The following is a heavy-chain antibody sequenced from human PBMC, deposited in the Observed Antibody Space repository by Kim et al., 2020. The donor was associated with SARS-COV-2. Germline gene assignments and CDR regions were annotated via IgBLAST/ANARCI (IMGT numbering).Heavy chain of an antibody. CDR1: GGSFSGYY. V-gene: IGHV4-34*01. J-gene: IGHJ4*02. CDR2: INHSGST. CDR3: ARGSLAADLAPFDY. Sequence: SETLSLTCAVYGGSFSGYYWSWIRQPPGKGLEWIGEINHSGSTNYNPSLKSRVTISVDTSKNQFSLKLSSVTAADTAVYYCARGSLAADLAPFDYWGQGT. D-gene: IGHD6-13*01.